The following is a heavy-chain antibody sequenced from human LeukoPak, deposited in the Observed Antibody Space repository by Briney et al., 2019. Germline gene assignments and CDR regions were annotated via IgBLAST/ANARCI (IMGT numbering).Heavy chain of an antibody. V-gene: IGHV3-23*01. D-gene: IGHD3-22*01. CDR1: GFTFSSYA. CDR2: ISGSGGST. CDR3: AKDLDSSGYYLGENFDY. Sequence: TGGSLRLSCAASGFTFSSYAMSWVRQAPGKGLEWVSAISGSGGSTYYADSVKGRFTISRDNSKNTLYLQMNSLRAEDKAVYYCAKDLDSSGYYLGENFDYWGQGTLVTVSS. J-gene: IGHJ4*02.